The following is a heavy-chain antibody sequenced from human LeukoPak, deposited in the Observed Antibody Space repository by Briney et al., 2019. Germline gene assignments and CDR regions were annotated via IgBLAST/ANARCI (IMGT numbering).Heavy chain of an antibody. V-gene: IGHV3-30*02. Sequence: GGSLRLSCAASGFTFRDFAMHWVRQAPGKGLEWVAFIRYDGGNKYYADSVKGRFTISRDNSKNTLYLQMNSLRAEDTAVYYCAKGSGWHWGQGTLVTVSS. CDR2: IRYDGGNK. CDR3: AKGSGWH. J-gene: IGHJ4*02. D-gene: IGHD6-19*01. CDR1: GFTFRDFA.